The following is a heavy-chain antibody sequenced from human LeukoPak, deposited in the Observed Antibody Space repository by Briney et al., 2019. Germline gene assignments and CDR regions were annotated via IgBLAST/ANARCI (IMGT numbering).Heavy chain of an antibody. J-gene: IGHJ5*02. Sequence: GESLKISCKGSGYTFTSYWIGWVRQMPGKGLKWMGIILPGDSDTRYSPSFKGQVTMSVDKSVSTAYLQWSSLKASDTAMYYCARQYYETLTGANWFDAWGQGTLVTVSS. V-gene: IGHV5-51*01. CDR2: ILPGDSDT. CDR3: ARQYYETLTGANWFDA. D-gene: IGHD3-9*01. CDR1: GYTFTSYW.